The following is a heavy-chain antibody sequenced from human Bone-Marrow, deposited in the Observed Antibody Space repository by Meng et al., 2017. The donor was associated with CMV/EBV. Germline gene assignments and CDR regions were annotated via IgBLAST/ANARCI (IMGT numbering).Heavy chain of an antibody. CDR2: ISGSGGST. CDR1: GFTFSSYA. CDR3: AKDILSGWTTQPPFDY. D-gene: IGHD6-19*01. J-gene: IGHJ4*02. Sequence: GESLKISCAASGFTFSSYAMSWVRQAPGKGLEWVSAISGSGGSTYYADSVKGRFTISRDNSKNTLYLQMNSLRAEDTAVYYCAKDILSGWTTQPPFDYWGQGTRVTVSS. V-gene: IGHV3-23*01.